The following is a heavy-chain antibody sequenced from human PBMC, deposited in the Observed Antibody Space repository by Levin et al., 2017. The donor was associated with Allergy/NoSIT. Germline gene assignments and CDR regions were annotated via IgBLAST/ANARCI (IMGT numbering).Heavy chain of an antibody. V-gene: IGHV4-39*01. CDR1: GGAISRSNYW. CDR3: ASQEEGRYCTRGSCSFDY. CDR2: INYSGST. Sequence: PSETLSLTCTVSGGAISRSNYWWGWIRQPPGKGLEWVGIINYSGSTYTFYNPSLQSRISLSIATSQNQFSLKLSSVTAADTAVYYCASQEEGRYCTRGSCSFDYWGQGTLVTVSS. D-gene: IGHD2-15*01. J-gene: IGHJ4*02.